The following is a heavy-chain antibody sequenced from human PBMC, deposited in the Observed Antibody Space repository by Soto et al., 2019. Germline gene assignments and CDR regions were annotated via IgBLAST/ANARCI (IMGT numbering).Heavy chain of an antibody. J-gene: IGHJ4*02. CDR3: ARAYDSSGYYLDY. CDR1: GFTFSSYD. V-gene: IGHV3-13*01. CDR2: IGTAGDT. Sequence: EVQLVESGGGLVQPGGSLRLSCAASGFTFSSYDMHWVRQATGKGLEWVSAIGTAGDTYYPGSVKGRFTISRENAKNSLYLQMNSLRDEDTAVYYCARAYDSSGYYLDYWGQGTLVTVSS. D-gene: IGHD3-22*01.